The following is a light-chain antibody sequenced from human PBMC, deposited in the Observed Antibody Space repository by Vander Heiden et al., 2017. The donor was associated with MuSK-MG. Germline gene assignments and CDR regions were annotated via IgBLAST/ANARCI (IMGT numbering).Light chain of an antibody. CDR2: QAS. CDR3: QQYNDFPRT. V-gene: IGKV1-5*03. J-gene: IGKJ1*01. Sequence: IQMTQSPSTLSASVGDTLTITCRASQSLSNWLAWYQQKPGKAPKLLIQQASNLESGVPSRFSGSGSGTEFTLTISSLQPDDFASYYCQQYNDFPRTFGQGTKVEIK. CDR1: QSLSNW.